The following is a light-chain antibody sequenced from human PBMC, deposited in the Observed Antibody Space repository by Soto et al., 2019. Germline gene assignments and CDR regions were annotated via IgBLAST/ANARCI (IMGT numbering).Light chain of an antibody. Sequence: QTVVTQEPSLTVSPGGTVTLTCASSTGAVTSGYYPNWFQQKPGQPPRALIYSTTYKHSWTPARFSGSLLGGKAALTLSGVQPEDEADYYCLLFYGDGVVFGGGTKLTVI. CDR2: STT. CDR3: LLFYGDGVV. J-gene: IGLJ2*01. CDR1: TGAVTSGYY. V-gene: IGLV7-43*01.